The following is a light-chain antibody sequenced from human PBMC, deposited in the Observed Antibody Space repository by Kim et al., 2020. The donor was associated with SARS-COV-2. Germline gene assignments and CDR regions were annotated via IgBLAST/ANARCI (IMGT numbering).Light chain of an antibody. CDR1: KLGDKY. Sequence: VSPGQTASITCSGDKLGDKYACWYQQKPGQSPVLVIYQDSKRPSGSPERFSGSNSGNTATLTISGTQAMDEADYYCQAWDSSTGGVFGGGTQLTVL. V-gene: IGLV3-1*01. CDR2: QDS. J-gene: IGLJ3*02. CDR3: QAWDSSTGGV.